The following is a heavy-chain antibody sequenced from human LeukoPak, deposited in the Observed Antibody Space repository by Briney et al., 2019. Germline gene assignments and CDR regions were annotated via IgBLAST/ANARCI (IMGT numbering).Heavy chain of an antibody. CDR2: INPNSGGT. CDR1: GYTFNGYY. V-gene: IGHV1-2*02. D-gene: IGHD6-13*01. J-gene: IGHJ4*02. Sequence: ASVKVSCKASGYTFNGYYMHWVRQAPGQGLEWMGWINPNSGGTNYAQKFQGRVTMTRDTSISTAYMELSRLRSDDTAVYYCARDYTSRSSSWYLFAYWGQGTLVTVSS. CDR3: ARDYTSRSSSWYLFAY.